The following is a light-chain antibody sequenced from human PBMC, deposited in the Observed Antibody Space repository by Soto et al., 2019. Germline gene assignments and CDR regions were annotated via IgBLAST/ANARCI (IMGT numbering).Light chain of an antibody. Sequence: EIVLTQSPGTLSLSPGERATLSCRASQSVSSSYLAWYQQKPGQAPRLLIYGASSRATGIPDRFSGSGSRTAFTLTISRLEPEDFAVYYCQQYPGYTFGQGTKLEIK. V-gene: IGKV3-20*01. J-gene: IGKJ2*01. CDR1: QSVSSSY. CDR2: GAS. CDR3: QQYPGYT.